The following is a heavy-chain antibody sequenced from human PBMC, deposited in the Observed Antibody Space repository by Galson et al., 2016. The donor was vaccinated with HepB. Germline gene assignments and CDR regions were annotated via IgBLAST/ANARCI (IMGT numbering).Heavy chain of an antibody. CDR3: ASLGYCSGGDCYSVD. V-gene: IGHV4-30-4*08. Sequence: LSLTCTVPGGSISSGYYYWSWIRQLPGEGLEWIGYISYSGSTDYNPSLQSRITMSLDKSKNQFSLKLNSVTAADTAVYYCASLGYCSGGDCYSVDWGQGTMVTVSS. CDR2: ISYSGST. J-gene: IGHJ4*02. D-gene: IGHD2-15*01. CDR1: GGSISSGYYY.